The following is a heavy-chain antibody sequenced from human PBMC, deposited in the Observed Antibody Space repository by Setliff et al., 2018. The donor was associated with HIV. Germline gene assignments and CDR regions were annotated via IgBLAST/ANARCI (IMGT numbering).Heavy chain of an antibody. J-gene: IGHJ4*02. CDR1: GGSIRSSSSY. D-gene: IGHD2-15*01. CDR3: ARVVDADYLDY. Sequence: KTSETLSLTCTVSGGSIRSSSSYWGWIRQPPGKGLEWIGIIYYSGSTYYKPSLKSRVTISVDTSKNQFSLKLNSVTAADTAMYYCARVVDADYLDYWGQGTPGTVSS. V-gene: IGHV4-39*01. CDR2: IYYSGST.